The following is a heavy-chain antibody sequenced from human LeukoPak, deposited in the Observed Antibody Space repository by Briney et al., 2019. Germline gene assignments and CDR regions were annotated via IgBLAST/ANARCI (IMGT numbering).Heavy chain of an antibody. CDR3: ARGGYSYDLFRSDIDH. D-gene: IGHD5-18*01. CDR2: INPSGGST. CDR1: GYTFTSYY. J-gene: IGHJ4*02. V-gene: IGHV1-46*01. Sequence: ASVKVSCKASGYTFTSYYMHWVRQAPGQGLEWMGIINPSGGSTSYAQKFQGRVTMTRDTSTSTVYMELSSLRSEDTAVYYCARGGYSYDLFRSDIDHWGQGTLVTVSS.